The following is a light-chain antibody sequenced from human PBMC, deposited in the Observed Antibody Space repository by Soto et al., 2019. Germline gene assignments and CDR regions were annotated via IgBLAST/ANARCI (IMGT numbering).Light chain of an antibody. J-gene: IGKJ4*01. CDR1: QSVSTY. CDR2: DAS. Sequence: EIVLTQSPATLSLSPGERATLSCRASQSVSTYLVWYQQKPGQAPRLLIYDASSRATGIPDRFSGSGSRTDFTLTISRLEPEDFAVYYCQQYGGSLTFGGGTKVDIK. V-gene: IGKV3-20*01. CDR3: QQYGGSLT.